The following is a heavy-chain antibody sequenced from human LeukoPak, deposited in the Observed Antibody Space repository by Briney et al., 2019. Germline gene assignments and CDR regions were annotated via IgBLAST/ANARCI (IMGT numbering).Heavy chain of an antibody. V-gene: IGHV3-64*01. CDR2: ISSNGGST. Sequence: GGSLRLSCAASGFTFSSYATHWVRQAPGKGLEYVSAISSNGGSTYYANSVKGRFTISRDNSKNTLYLQMGSLRAEDMAVYYCASITGTPFDYWGQGTLVTVSS. J-gene: IGHJ4*02. CDR3: ASITGTPFDY. D-gene: IGHD1-20*01. CDR1: GFTFSSYA.